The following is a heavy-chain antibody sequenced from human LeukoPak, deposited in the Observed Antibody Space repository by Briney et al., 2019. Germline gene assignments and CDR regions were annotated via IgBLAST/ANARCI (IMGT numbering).Heavy chain of an antibody. CDR1: GYTFTGYY. V-gene: IGHV1-2*06. D-gene: IGHD3-10*01. CDR3: ANHWFGELSRFDY. CDR2: INPNSGGT. Sequence: ASVKVSCXASGYTFTGYYMHWVRQAPGQGLEWMGRINPNSGGTNYAQKFQGRVTMTRDTSISTAYMELSRLRSDDTAVYYCANHWFGELSRFDYWGQGTLVTVSS. J-gene: IGHJ4*02.